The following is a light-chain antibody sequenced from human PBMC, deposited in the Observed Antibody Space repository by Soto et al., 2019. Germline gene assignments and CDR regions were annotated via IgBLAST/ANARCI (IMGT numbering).Light chain of an antibody. Sequence: QSVLTQPPSVSGAPGQRVTISCTGSNSNIGAGFDVHWYQQFPGTAPKLLIYGDTNRPSGVPDRFSGSKSGTSASLAITGLQAEDEADYYCQSYDTSLSGFVVFGGRTQLTVL. V-gene: IGLV1-40*01. CDR3: QSYDTSLSGFVV. CDR2: GDT. J-gene: IGLJ2*01. CDR1: NSNIGAGFD.